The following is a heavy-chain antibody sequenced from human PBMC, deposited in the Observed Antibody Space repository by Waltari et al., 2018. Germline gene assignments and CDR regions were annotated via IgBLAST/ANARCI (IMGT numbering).Heavy chain of an antibody. CDR1: GGSISSHY. V-gene: IGHV4-59*11. J-gene: IGHJ6*03. CDR2: IYYSGST. D-gene: IGHD2-2*01. Sequence: QVQLQESGPGLVKPSETLSLTCTVSGGSISSHYWSWIRQPPGQGLEWIGYIYYSGSTNYNPSLKSRVTISVDTSKNQFSLKLSSVTAADTAVYYCARDLIVVVPAAIEHYYYYMDVWGKGTTVTVSS. CDR3: ARDLIVVVPAAIEHYYYYMDV.